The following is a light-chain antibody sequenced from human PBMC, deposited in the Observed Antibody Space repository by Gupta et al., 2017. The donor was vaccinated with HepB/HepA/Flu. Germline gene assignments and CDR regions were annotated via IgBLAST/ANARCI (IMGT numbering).Light chain of an antibody. V-gene: IGKV2-28*01. J-gene: IGKJ1*01. CDR2: LGS. CDR1: QSLLHHNGFNY. CDR3: MQALQSPWT. Sequence: DIVMTQSPLSLPVTPGEPASISCRSSQSLLHHNGFNYLEWYLQKPGQSPQLLIYLGSDRASGVPDRLSGSGSGTDFTLKISRVEAEDVGVYYCMQALQSPWTFGQGTKVDIK.